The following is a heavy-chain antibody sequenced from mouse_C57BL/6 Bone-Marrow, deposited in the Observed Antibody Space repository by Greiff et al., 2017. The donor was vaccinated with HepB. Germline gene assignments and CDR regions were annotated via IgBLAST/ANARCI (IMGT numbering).Heavy chain of an antibody. J-gene: IGHJ2*01. CDR2: IYPGDGDT. Sequence: VQLVESGPELVKPGASVKISCKASGYAFSSSWMNWVKQRPGKGLEWIGRIYPGDGDTNYNGKFKGKATLTADKSSSTAYMQLRSLTSEDSAVYFCARSGYYYGSSLYFDYWGQGTTLTVSS. D-gene: IGHD1-1*01. V-gene: IGHV1-82*01. CDR1: GYAFSSSW. CDR3: ARSGYYYGSSLYFDY.